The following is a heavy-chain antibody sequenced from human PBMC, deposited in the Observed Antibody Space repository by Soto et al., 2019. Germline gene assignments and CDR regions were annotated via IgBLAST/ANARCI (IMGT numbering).Heavy chain of an antibody. CDR3: ARVPAAPGDYYYYGMDV. D-gene: IGHD2-2*01. J-gene: IGHJ6*02. V-gene: IGHV1-2*02. CDR1: GYTFTGYY. Sequence: ASVKVSCKASGYTFTGYYMHWVRQAPGQGLEWMGWINPNSGGTNYAQKFQGRVTMTRDTSISTAYMELSRLRSDNTAVYYCARVPAAPGDYYYYGMDVWGQGTTVTVSS. CDR2: INPNSGGT.